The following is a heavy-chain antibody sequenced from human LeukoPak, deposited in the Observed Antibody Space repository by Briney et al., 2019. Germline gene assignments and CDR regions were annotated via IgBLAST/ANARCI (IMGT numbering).Heavy chain of an antibody. CDR2: ISAYNGNT. V-gene: IGHV1-18*01. CDR1: GYTFTSYG. J-gene: IGHJ3*02. Sequence: ALVKASCKASGYTFTSYGISWVRQAPGQGLEWMGWISAYNGNTNYAQKLQGRVTMTTDTSTSTAYMELRSLRSDDTAVYYCATKSAHDYGDYVGAFDIWGQGTMVTVSS. D-gene: IGHD4-17*01. CDR3: ATKSAHDYGDYVGAFDI.